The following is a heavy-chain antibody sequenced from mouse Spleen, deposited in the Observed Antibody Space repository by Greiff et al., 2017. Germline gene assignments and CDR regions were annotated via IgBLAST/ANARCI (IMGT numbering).Heavy chain of an antibody. Sequence: QVQLQQPGAELVKPGASVKLSCKASGYTFTSYWMQWVKQRPGQGLEWIGEIDPSDSYTNYNQKFKGKATLTVDTSSSTAYMQLSSLTSEDSAVYYCAIPAYYYGSEADYWGQGTTLTVSS. CDR1: GYTFTSYW. D-gene: IGHD1-1*01. J-gene: IGHJ2*01. V-gene: IGHV1-50*01. CDR2: IDPSDSYT. CDR3: AIPAYYYGSEADY.